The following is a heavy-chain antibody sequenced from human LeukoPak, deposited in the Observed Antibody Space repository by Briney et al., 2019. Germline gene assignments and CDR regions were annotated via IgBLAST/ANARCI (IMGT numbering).Heavy chain of an antibody. CDR2: ISSSGSTI. CDR1: GFTFSSYE. V-gene: IGHV3-48*03. CDR3: ARDSTLTVTETNFDY. D-gene: IGHD4-17*01. J-gene: IGHJ4*02. Sequence: GGSLRLSCAASGFTFSSYEMNWVRQAPGEGLEWVSYISSSGSTIYYADSVKGRFTISRDNAKNSLYLQMNSLRAEDTAVYYCARDSTLTVTETNFDYWGQGTLVTVSS.